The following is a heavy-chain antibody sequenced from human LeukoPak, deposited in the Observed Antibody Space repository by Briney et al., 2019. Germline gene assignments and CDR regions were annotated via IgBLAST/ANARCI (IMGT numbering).Heavy chain of an antibody. D-gene: IGHD2-2*01. Sequence: SETLSLTCTVSGGSISSSDYYWDWIRQSPGKGLEWIGSINYIGSTYYNPSLESRVTISVDTSKIQFSLKLSSVTAADTAVYYCAREVSCSSTSCPLDVWGQGTTVTVSS. CDR2: INYIGST. J-gene: IGHJ6*02. CDR3: AREVSCSSTSCPLDV. CDR1: GGSISSSDYY. V-gene: IGHV4-39*07.